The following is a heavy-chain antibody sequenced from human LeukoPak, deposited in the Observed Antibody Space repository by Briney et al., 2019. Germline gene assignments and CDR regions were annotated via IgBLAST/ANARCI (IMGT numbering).Heavy chain of an antibody. D-gene: IGHD3-22*01. V-gene: IGHV3-33*01. J-gene: IGHJ4*02. CDR3: AREYPPRYYYDSSGYLDY. CDR2: IWHDGSNK. CDR1: GFTFSSYG. Sequence: GGSLRLSCAASGFTFSSYGMHWVRQAPGKGLEWVAVIWHDGSNKYYADSVKGRFTISRDNFKNTLYLQMNSLRAEDTAVYYCAREYPPRYYYDSSGYLDYWGQGTLVTVYS.